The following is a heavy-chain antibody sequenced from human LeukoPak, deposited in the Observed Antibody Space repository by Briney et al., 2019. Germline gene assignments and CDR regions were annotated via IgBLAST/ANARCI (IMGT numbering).Heavy chain of an antibody. Sequence: GSLRLSCAASGFSVSNYYMSWVRQPPGKGLEWIGTIYYSVSTYYNASLKSRITMSVDTSKNQFSLKLSSVTAADTAVYYCARLSKPGSFDYWGQGAQVTVSS. CDR1: GFSVSNYY. CDR3: ARLSKPGSFDY. J-gene: IGHJ4*02. CDR2: IYYSVST. D-gene: IGHD1-14*01. V-gene: IGHV4-39*01.